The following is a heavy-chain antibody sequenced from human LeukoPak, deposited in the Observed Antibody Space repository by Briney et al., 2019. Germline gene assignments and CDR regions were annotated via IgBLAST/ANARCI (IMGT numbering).Heavy chain of an antibody. J-gene: IGHJ4*02. Sequence: SETLSLTCAVSGGPFSGYSWSWIRQPPGKGLEWIGENNHSGGTKYNASLKGRVTISLDTSKNQFSLKLNSVTAADSAVYYCARGSSSGLTFWGQGTLVTVSS. D-gene: IGHD3-22*01. CDR3: ARGSSSGLTF. CDR2: NNHSGGT. V-gene: IGHV4-34*01. CDR1: GGPFSGYS.